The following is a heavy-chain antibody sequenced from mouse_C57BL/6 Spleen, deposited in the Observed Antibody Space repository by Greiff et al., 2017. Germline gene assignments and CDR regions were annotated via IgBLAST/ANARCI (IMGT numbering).Heavy chain of an antibody. Sequence: QVQLKQPGAELVMPGASVKLSCKASGYTFTSYWMHWVKQRPGQGLEWIGEIDPSDSYTNYNQKFKGKSTLTVDKSSSTAYMQLSSLTSEDSAVYYCALYDYDEGFAYWGQGTTLTVSS. CDR1: GYTFTSYW. J-gene: IGHJ2*01. V-gene: IGHV1-69*01. CDR3: ALYDYDEGFAY. D-gene: IGHD2-4*01. CDR2: IDPSDSYT.